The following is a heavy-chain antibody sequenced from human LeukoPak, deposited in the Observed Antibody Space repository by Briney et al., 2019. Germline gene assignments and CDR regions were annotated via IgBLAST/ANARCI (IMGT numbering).Heavy chain of an antibody. J-gene: IGHJ4*02. D-gene: IGHD3-22*01. CDR3: ARDGELVPSELGITMIVSVWGDPDPPVPFDY. Sequence: GGSLRLSCSASGFTFSSYWMHWVRQVSGKGLVWVSRISPDGSSTTYADSVKGRFTISRDNAKNTLYLQMNSLRDEDTAVYYCARDGELVPSELGITMIVSVWGDPDPPVPFDYWGQGTLVTVSS. CDR2: ISPDGSST. V-gene: IGHV3-74*01. CDR1: GFTFSSYW.